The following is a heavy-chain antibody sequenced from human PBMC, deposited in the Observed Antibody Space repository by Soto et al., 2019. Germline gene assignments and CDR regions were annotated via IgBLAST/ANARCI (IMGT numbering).Heavy chain of an antibody. V-gene: IGHV3-7*01. D-gene: IGHD6-25*01. Sequence: EVQLVESGGGLVQPGGSLRLSCEASGFMFSAYWMSWVRQDPRKGLEWVATISGGASDKFYVDSVKGRFTISRDDAKNSLYLQMNSLRDEDTAVYYCGREDWQRFDHWGQGTLVTVSS. CDR1: GFMFSAYW. J-gene: IGHJ4*02. CDR3: GREDWQRFDH. CDR2: ISGGASDK.